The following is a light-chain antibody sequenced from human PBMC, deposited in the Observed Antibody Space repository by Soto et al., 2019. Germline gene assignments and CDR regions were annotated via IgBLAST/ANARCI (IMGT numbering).Light chain of an antibody. J-gene: IGKJ1*01. Sequence: EIVLTQSPATLSLSPGERATLSCRASQSVSSYLAWYQQKPGQAPRLLIYDASNRATGIPARFSGSGSGTEFTLTISSLQPDDFATYYCQQYNSWWTFGQGTKGDIK. CDR2: DAS. CDR3: QQYNSWWT. CDR1: QSVSSY. V-gene: IGKV3-11*01.